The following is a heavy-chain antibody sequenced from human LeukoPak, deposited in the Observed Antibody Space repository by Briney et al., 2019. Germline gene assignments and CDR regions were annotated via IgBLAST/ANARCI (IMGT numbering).Heavy chain of an antibody. CDR1: GGSFSGYY. D-gene: IGHD3-22*01. Sequence: PSETLSLTCAVYGGSFSGYYWSWIRQPPGKGLEWIGEINHSGSTNYNPSLKSRVTISVDTSKNQFSLKLSSVTAADTAVYYCARGRGNYYGSSGYYPLDYWGQGTLVTVSS. CDR3: ARGRGNYYGSSGYYPLDY. J-gene: IGHJ4*02. CDR2: INHSGST. V-gene: IGHV4-34*01.